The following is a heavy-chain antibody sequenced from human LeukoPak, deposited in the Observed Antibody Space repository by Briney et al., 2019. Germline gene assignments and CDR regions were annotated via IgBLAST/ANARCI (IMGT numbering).Heavy chain of an antibody. J-gene: IGHJ5*02. CDR2: INHSGST. CDR1: GGSFSGYY. V-gene: IGHV4-34*01. Sequence: SETLSLTCAVYGGSFSGYYWSWVRQPPGKGLEWIGEINHSGSTNYNPSLKSRVTISVDTSKNQFSLKLSSVTAADTAVYYCARGRYWFDPWGQGTLVTVSS. CDR3: ARGRYWFDP.